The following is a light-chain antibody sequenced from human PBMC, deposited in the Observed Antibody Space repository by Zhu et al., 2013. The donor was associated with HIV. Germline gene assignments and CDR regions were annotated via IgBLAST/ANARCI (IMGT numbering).Light chain of an antibody. CDR1: QGIRND. V-gene: IGKV1-6*01. CDR3: QQATSFPLS. J-gene: IGKJ4*01. CDR2: AAS. Sequence: AIQMTQSPSSLSASVGDRVTITCRASQGIRNDLGWYQQKPGKPPKVLIYAASTLQTGVPSRFHGSGSDTDFTLTINNLQPEDFATYFCQQATSFPLSFAGGTRVEMK.